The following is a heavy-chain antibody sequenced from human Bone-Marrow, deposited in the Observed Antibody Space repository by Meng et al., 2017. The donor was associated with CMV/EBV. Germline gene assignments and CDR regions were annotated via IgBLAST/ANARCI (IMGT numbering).Heavy chain of an antibody. J-gene: IGHJ4*02. CDR1: GYTFTSYG. D-gene: IGHD1-26*01. CDR2: INPNSGGT. Sequence: ASVKVSCKASGYTFTSYGISWVRQAPGQGLEWMGWINPNSGGTNYAQKFQGRVTMTRDTSISTAYMELSRLRSDDTAVYYCATPGGPMGRGYFDYWGQGTLVTVSS. CDR3: ATPGGPMGRGYFDY. V-gene: IGHV1-2*02.